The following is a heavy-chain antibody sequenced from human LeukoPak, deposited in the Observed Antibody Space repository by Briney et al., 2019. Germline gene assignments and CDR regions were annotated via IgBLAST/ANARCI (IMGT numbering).Heavy chain of an antibody. J-gene: IGHJ4*02. D-gene: IGHD3-3*01. CDR1: GGTFSSYA. Sequence: SVKVSCKASGGTFSSYAISWVRQAPGQGLEWMGGIIPIFGTANYAQKLQGRVTMTTDTSTSTAYMELRSLRSDDTAVYYCARGDYDFWSGYYHPFDYWGQGTLVTVSS. CDR3: ARGDYDFWSGYYHPFDY. CDR2: IIPIFGTA. V-gene: IGHV1-69*05.